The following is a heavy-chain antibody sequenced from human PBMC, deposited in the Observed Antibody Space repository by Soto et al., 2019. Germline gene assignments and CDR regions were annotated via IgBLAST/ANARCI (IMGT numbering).Heavy chain of an antibody. CDR3: ARDRGGRYGANMMRRYYYGIDV. Sequence: QVQLVQSGAEVKMPGSSVKVSCKASGGTFSSYAISWVRQAPGQGLEWMGGIIPIFGTANYAQKFQGRVTITADKSTSTAYMELSSLRSEDTAVYYCARDRGGRYGANMMRRYYYGIDVWGQGTTVTVSS. J-gene: IGHJ6*02. CDR2: IIPIFGTA. CDR1: GGTFSSYA. V-gene: IGHV1-69*06. D-gene: IGHD4-17*01.